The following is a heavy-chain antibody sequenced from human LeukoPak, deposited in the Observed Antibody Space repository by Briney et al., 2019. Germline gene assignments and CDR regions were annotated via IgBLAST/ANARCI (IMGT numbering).Heavy chain of an antibody. J-gene: IGHJ6*04. CDR3: TRDEDYYDSSGPDV. D-gene: IGHD3-22*01. V-gene: IGHV3-48*01. CDR1: GFAFSTYT. Sequence: PGGSLRLSCAASGFAFSTYTMNWVRQAPGKGLEWISHISSSSSAIYYADSVKGRFTISRDNAKDSLYLQMNSLRAEDTAVYYCTRDEDYYDSSGPDVWGKGTTVTVSS. CDR2: ISSSSSAI.